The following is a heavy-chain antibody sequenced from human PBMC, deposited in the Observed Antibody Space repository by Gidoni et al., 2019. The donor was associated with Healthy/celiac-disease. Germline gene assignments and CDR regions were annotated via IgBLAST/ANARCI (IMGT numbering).Heavy chain of an antibody. D-gene: IGHD3-10*01. J-gene: IGHJ4*02. Sequence: QVQLQESGPGLVKPSETLSLTCTVSGGSISSYYWSWIRQPPGKGLEWIGYIYYSGITNYNPSLKSRVTISVDTSKNQFSLKLSSVTAADTAVYYCARSLWFGELFFDYWGQGTLVTVSS. CDR1: GGSISSYY. CDR3: ARSLWFGELFFDY. V-gene: IGHV4-59*01. CDR2: IYYSGIT.